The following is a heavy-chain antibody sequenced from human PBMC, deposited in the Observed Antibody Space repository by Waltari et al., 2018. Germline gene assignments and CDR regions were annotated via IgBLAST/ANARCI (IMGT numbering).Heavy chain of an antibody. V-gene: IGHV3-21*01. CDR3: ASDWGSYRVIS. CDR1: GFTFSSYS. CDR2: ISSSSSYI. J-gene: IGHJ4*02. Sequence: EVQLVESGGGLVKPGGSLRLSCAASGFTFSSYSMNWVRQAPGKGLEWVSSISSSSSYIYYADSVKGRFTISRDNAKNALYLQMNSLRAEDTAGYYCASDWGSYRVISWGQGTLVTVSS. D-gene: IGHD3-16*02.